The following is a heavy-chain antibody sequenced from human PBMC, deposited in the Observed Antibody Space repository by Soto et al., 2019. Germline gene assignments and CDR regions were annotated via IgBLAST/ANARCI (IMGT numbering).Heavy chain of an antibody. CDR1: GFSLANYP. D-gene: IGHD6-19*01. V-gene: IGHV3-48*02. CDR2: SSPRGDTI. CDR3: AKGPHTNVGWPYYFES. Sequence: VHLVESGGGLVQPVGSLRLSCVASGFSLANYPMNWVRQTPGKGLEWISYSSPRGDTIYYADSVEGRFTISRDNARNSLSLHMSSLRDEDSALYYCAKGPHTNVGWPYYFESWGQGVPVTVSS. J-gene: IGHJ4*02.